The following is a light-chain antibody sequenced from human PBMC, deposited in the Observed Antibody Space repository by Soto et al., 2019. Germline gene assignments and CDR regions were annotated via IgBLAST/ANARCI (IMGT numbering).Light chain of an antibody. J-gene: IGLJ2*01. V-gene: IGLV2-23*02. Sequence: QSVLTQPASVSGSPGQSITISCTGTSNDVGGYDLVSWYQHHPGKAPKLMIYEATKRPSGVSDRFSGSKSGNTASLTISALQAEDEDDYSCCSFAGGATFVFGGGTKLTVL. CDR3: CSFAGGATFV. CDR2: EAT. CDR1: SNDVGGYDL.